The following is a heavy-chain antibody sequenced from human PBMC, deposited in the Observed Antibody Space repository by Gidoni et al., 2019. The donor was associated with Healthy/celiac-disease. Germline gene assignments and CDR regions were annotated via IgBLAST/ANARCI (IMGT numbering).Heavy chain of an antibody. CDR1: GFTFSSYG. CDR2: ISYDGSNK. CDR3: AKDFRYYDSSGYYRSDAFDI. D-gene: IGHD3-22*01. V-gene: IGHV3-30*18. J-gene: IGHJ3*02. Sequence: QVQLVESGGGVVQPGRSLRLSCAASGFTFSSYGMPWVRQAPGKGLEWVAVISYDGSNKYYADSVKGRFTISRDNSKNTLYLQMNSLRAEDTAVYYCAKDFRYYDSSGYYRSDAFDIWGQGTMVTVSS.